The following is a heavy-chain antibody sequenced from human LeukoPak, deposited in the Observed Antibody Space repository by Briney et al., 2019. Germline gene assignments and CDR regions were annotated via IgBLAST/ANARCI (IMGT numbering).Heavy chain of an antibody. D-gene: IGHD6-13*01. J-gene: IGHJ4*02. V-gene: IGHV4-30-4*01. Sequence: PSQTLSLTCTVSGGSISSGDYYWSWIRQPPGKGLEWIGYIYYSGSTCYNPSLKSRVTISVDTSKNRFSLKLSSVTAADTAVYYCAREMWSSSWYPDYWGQGTLVTVSS. CDR2: IYYSGST. CDR3: AREMWSSSWYPDY. CDR1: GGSISSGDYY.